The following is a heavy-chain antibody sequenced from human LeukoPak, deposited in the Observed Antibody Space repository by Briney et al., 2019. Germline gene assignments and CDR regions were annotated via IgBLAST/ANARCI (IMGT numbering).Heavy chain of an antibody. CDR1: GGSFSGYH. Sequence: SETLSLTCAVYGGSFSGYHWSWIRQPPGKGLEWIGKINHSGSTNYNPSLKSRVTISVDTSKNQFSLKLSSVTAADTAVYYCARGSPSGYCSSTSCYYWFDPWGQGTLVTVSS. CDR2: INHSGST. V-gene: IGHV4-34*01. D-gene: IGHD2-2*01. J-gene: IGHJ5*02. CDR3: ARGSPSGYCSSTSCYYWFDP.